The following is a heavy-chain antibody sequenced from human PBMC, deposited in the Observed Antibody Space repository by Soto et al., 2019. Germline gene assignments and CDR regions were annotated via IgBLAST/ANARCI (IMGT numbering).Heavy chain of an antibody. V-gene: IGHV4-34*01. CDR2: INHSGST. J-gene: IGHJ5*01. CDR1: GGYFGGYC. CDR3: ARGRVLRFLEWLPIDS. Sequence: LETLCLTCAVDGGYFGGYCWSWIRQPPGKGLEWIGEINHSGSTNYNPSLKSRVTISVDTSKNQFSLKLSSVTAADTAVYYCARGRVLRFLEWLPIDSWGQGTLVTVSS. D-gene: IGHD3-3*01.